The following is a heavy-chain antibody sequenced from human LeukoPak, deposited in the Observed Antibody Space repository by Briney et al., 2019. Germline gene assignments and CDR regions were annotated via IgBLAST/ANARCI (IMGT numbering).Heavy chain of an antibody. CDR1: GGSISSGDYY. V-gene: IGHV4-30-4*08. D-gene: IGHD2-15*01. CDR2: IYYSGST. Sequence: SETLSLTCTVSGGSISSGDYYWSWIRQPPGKGLEWIGYIYYSGSTYYNPSLKSRVTISVDTSKNQFSLKLSSVTAADTAVYHCAREHGAAVFDYWGQGTLVTVSS. CDR3: AREHGAAVFDY. J-gene: IGHJ4*02.